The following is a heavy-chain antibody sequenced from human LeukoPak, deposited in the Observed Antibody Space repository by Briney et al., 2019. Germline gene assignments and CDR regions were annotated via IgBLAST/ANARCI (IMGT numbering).Heavy chain of an antibody. CDR3: ASMRFLEWLSFDI. CDR1: GYTFTGYY. Sequence: ASVKVSCKASGYTFTGYYMHWVRQATGQGLEWMGWMNPNSGNTGYAQKFQGRVTITRNTSISTAYMELRSLRSDDTAVYYCASMRFLEWLSFDIWGQGTMVTVSS. D-gene: IGHD3-3*01. J-gene: IGHJ3*02. CDR2: MNPNSGNT. V-gene: IGHV1-8*03.